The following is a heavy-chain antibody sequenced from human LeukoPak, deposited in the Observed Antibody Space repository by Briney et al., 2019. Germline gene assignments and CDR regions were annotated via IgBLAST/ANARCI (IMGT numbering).Heavy chain of an antibody. V-gene: IGHV3-30-3*02. CDR1: GFTFSSYA. CDR3: AKHVRAYCSSTSCLLRFDY. CDR2: ISYDGSNK. J-gene: IGHJ4*02. D-gene: IGHD2-2*01. Sequence: GSLRLSCAASGFTFSSYAMHWVRQAPGKGLEWVAVISYDGSNKYYADSVKGRFTISRDNSKNTLYLQMNSLRAEDTAVYYCAKHVRAYCSSTSCLLRFDYWGQGTLVTVSS.